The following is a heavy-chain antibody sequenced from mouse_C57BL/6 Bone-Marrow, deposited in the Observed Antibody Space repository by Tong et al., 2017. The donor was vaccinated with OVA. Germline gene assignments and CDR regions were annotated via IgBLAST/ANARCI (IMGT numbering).Heavy chain of an antibody. CDR1: GFTFSSYG. V-gene: IGHV5-6*01. J-gene: IGHJ3*01. CDR2: ISSGGSYT. Sequence: EVQLQESGGDLVKTGGSLKLSCAASGFTFSSYGMSWVRQTPDKRLEWVATISSGGSYTYYPDSVKGRFTISRDNAKNTLYLQMSSMKSEDTAMYYCARKDSNYGRAWFAYWGQGTLVTVSA. CDR3: ARKDSNYGRAWFAY. D-gene: IGHD2-5*01.